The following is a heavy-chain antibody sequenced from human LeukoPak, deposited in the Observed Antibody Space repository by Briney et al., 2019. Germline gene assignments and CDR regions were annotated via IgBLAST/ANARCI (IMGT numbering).Heavy chain of an antibody. Sequence: GGSLRLSCAASGFTVSSNYMSWVRQAPGKGLEWVANIKQDGSEKYYVDSVKGRFTISRDNAKNSLYLQMNSLRAEDTAVYYCARDRSVSSWYYYNRESYYYGMDVWGQGTTVTVSS. CDR2: IKQDGSEK. V-gene: IGHV3-7*01. J-gene: IGHJ6*02. CDR1: GFTVSSNY. CDR3: ARDRSVSSWYYYNRESYYYGMDV. D-gene: IGHD6-13*01.